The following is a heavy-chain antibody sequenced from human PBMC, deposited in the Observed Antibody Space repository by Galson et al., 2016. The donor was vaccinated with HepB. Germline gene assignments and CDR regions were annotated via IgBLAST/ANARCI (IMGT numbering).Heavy chain of an antibody. CDR3: ARDLIVGAPDYMAV. V-gene: IGHV3-30*04. J-gene: IGHJ6*03. D-gene: IGHD1-26*01. CDR1: GFSFSSYD. CDR2: ISQSGSPQ. Sequence: SLRLSCAASGFSFSSYDMHWVRQPPGKGLEWVAVISQSGSPQLYTDSVKGRFSISRDNSKNTMYLEMNSLGPEDTAMYYCARDLIVGAPDYMAVWGKGTTVTVSS.